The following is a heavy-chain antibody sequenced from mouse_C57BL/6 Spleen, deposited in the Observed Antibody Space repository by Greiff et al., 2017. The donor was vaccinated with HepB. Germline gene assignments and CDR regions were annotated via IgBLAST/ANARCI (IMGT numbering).Heavy chain of an antibody. Sequence: VKLMESGAELVRPGASVTLSCKASGYTFTDYEMHWVKQTPVHGLEWIGAIDPETGGTAYNQKFKGKAILTADKSSSTAYMELRSLTSEDSAVYYCTRVYYGNFAFAYWGQGTLVTVSA. J-gene: IGHJ3*01. CDR2: IDPETGGT. D-gene: IGHD2-1*01. CDR1: GYTFTDYE. V-gene: IGHV1-15*01. CDR3: TRVYYGNFAFAY.